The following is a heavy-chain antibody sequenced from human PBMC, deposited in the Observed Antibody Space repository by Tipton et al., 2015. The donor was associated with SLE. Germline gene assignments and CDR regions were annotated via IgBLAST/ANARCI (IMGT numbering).Heavy chain of an antibody. D-gene: IGHD2-2*01. V-gene: IGHV3-74*01. CDR1: GFTFRSFR. CDR2: INSDGSST. J-gene: IGHJ6*02. CDR3: AREVVVATAIRDYYGMDV. Sequence: SLRLSYADPGFTFRSFRMHWVRQAPGKGLVWVSRINSDGSSTRYADSVKGRFNISRDNAKNTLDLQMNSLRAEDTAVYYCAREVVVATAIRDYYGMDVWGQGTTVTGSS.